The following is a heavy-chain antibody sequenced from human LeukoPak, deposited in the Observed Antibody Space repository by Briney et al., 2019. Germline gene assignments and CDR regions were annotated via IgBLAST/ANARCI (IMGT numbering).Heavy chain of an antibody. Sequence: GGSLRLSCAASGFTFSSYAMSWVRQAPGKGLEWVSAISGSGGSTYYADSVKGRFTISRDNSKNTLYLQMNSPRAEDTAVYYCAKYSSSGYYYYYGMDVWGQGTTVTVSS. CDR1: GFTFSSYA. J-gene: IGHJ6*02. CDR2: ISGSGGST. V-gene: IGHV3-23*01. D-gene: IGHD6-6*01. CDR3: AKYSSSGYYYYYGMDV.